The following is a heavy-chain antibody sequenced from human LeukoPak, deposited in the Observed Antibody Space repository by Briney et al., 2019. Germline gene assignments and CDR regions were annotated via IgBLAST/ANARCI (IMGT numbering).Heavy chain of an antibody. CDR3: ARAKYYYDSSGYYYTPPRGAFDI. Sequence: SETLSLTCTVSGYSISSGYYWGWIRQPPGKGLEWIGSIYHSGSTYYNPSLKSRVTISVDTSKNQFSLKLSSVTAADTAVYYCARAKYYYDSSGYYYTPPRGAFDIWGQGTMVTVSS. CDR2: IYHSGST. J-gene: IGHJ3*02. D-gene: IGHD3-22*01. V-gene: IGHV4-38-2*02. CDR1: GYSISSGYY.